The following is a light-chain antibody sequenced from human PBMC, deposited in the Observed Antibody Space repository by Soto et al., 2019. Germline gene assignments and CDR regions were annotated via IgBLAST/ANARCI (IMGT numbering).Light chain of an antibody. J-gene: IGKJ5*01. CDR3: QQYGSSGTV. Sequence: EIVLTQSPGTLSLSPGERATLSCRASQSVTSSYLAWYQQKPGQAPRLLIYGASTRATGIPDRFSGSGSGTDFTLAISRLEPEDLAVYYCQQYGSSGTVFGQGTRLEMK. CDR1: QSVTSSY. CDR2: GAS. V-gene: IGKV3-20*01.